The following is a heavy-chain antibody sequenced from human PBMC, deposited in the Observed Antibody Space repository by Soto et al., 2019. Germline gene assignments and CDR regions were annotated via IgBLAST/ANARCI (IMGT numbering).Heavy chain of an antibody. D-gene: IGHD1-1*01. CDR2: ISYDGSNK. CDR3: ARDSNYRAGYYYYGMDV. J-gene: IGHJ6*02. Sequence: GGSLRLSCAASGFTFSSYAMHWVRQAPGKGLEWVAVISYDGSNKYYADSVKGRFTISRDNSKNTLYLQMNSLRAEDTAVYYCARDSNYRAGYYYYGMDVWGQGTTVTVSS. V-gene: IGHV3-30-3*01. CDR1: GFTFSSYA.